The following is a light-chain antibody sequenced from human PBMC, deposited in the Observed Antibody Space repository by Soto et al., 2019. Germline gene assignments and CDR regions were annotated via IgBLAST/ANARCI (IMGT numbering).Light chain of an antibody. J-gene: IGLJ1*01. CDR2: AVS. V-gene: IGLV2-14*03. Sequence: QSALTQPASVSGSPGQSITISCAGTSSDVGGYDYVSWYQQHPGKAPRLMIYAVSNRPSEISNRFAGSKSGNTASLTISGLQAEDEADNYCNSYTSISTLVFGTGTKLTVL. CDR3: NSYTSISTLV. CDR1: SSDVGGYDY.